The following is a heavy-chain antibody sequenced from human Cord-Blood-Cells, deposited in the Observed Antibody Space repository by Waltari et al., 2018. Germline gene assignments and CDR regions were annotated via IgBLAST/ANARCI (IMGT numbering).Heavy chain of an antibody. Sequence: EVQLVESGGGLIQPGGSLRLSCAASGFTVISNYMSWVRQAPGKVLEWVSVIYSGCSTYYADSVKGRFTISRDNSKNTLYLQMNSLRAEDTAVYDCARGGYCTNGVCFDYLGQGTLVTVSS. J-gene: IGHJ4*02. V-gene: IGHV3-53*01. CDR3: ARGGYCTNGVCFDY. CDR2: IYSGCST. CDR1: GFTVISNY. D-gene: IGHD2-8*01.